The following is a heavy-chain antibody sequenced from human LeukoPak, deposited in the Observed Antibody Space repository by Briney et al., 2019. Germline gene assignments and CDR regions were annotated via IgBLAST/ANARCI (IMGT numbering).Heavy chain of an antibody. CDR1: GYTFTSYA. D-gene: IGHD4-11*01. CDR3: ARDLDYSNYWFDP. J-gene: IGHJ5*02. Sequence: GASVKVSCKASGYTFTSYAMHWVRQAPGQRLEWMGWINAGNGNTKYSQKFQGRVTITRDTSASTAYMELCSLRSEDTAVYYCARDLDYSNYWFDPWGQGTLVTVSS. CDR2: INAGNGNT. V-gene: IGHV1-3*01.